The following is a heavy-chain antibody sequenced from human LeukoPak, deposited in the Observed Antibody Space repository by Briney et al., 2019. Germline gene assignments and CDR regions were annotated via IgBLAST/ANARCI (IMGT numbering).Heavy chain of an antibody. J-gene: IGHJ4*02. V-gene: IGHV4-39*01. CDR1: GGSISNGDYY. D-gene: IGHD1-26*01. CDR3: ARRTGVGAMDY. CDR2: VYYRGTT. Sequence: PSETLSLTCTVSGGSISNGDYYWAWIRQPPGKGLEWMGSVYYRGTTYDNPSLKSRVTISVDTSKNQFSLRLRSVTAADTAVYYCARRTGVGAMDYWGQGTLVTVSS.